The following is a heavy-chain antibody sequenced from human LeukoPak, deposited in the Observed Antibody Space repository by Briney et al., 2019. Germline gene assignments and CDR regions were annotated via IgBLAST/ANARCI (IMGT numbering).Heavy chain of an antibody. CDR1: GGSISSGSYC. J-gene: IGHJ3*02. Sequence: SETLSLTCTVSGGSISSGSYCSSWIRQPAGRGLEWIGRIYTSGSTNYNPSLKSRVTISVDTSKNQFSLKLSSVTAADTAGYYCARVASYDFWSGYYGAGDIWGQGTMVTVSS. D-gene: IGHD3-3*01. CDR3: ARVASYDFWSGYYGAGDI. CDR2: IYTSGST. V-gene: IGHV4-61*02.